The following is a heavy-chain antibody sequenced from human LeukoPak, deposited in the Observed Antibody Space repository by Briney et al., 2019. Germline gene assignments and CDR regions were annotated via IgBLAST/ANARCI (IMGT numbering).Heavy chain of an antibody. V-gene: IGHV4-34*01. CDR3: ARGGVEDAFDI. J-gene: IGHJ3*02. Sequence: PSETLSLTCAVYGGSFSGYYWSWIRQPPGKGLEWIGEINHSGSTNYNPSLKSRVTISVDTSKNQFSLKLSSVTAADTAVYYCARGGVEDAFDIWGQGTVVTVSS. CDR2: INHSGST. CDR1: GGSFSGYY. D-gene: IGHD3-3*01.